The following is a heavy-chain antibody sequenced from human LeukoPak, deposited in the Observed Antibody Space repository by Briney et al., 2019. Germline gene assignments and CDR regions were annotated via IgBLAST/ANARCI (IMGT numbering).Heavy chain of an antibody. CDR2: INTTGTGT. Sequence: ASVKVSCKASGYTFINNWIHWVRQAPGQGLEWVGLINTTGTGTLYVQKFHDRLTRTRDMSASTDYMELSSMRCEDTAVYYCARDNSVGDIAWWFDPWGQGTLVTVSS. J-gene: IGHJ5*02. D-gene: IGHD3-10*01. V-gene: IGHV1-46*01. CDR1: GYTFINNW. CDR3: ARDNSVGDIAWWFDP.